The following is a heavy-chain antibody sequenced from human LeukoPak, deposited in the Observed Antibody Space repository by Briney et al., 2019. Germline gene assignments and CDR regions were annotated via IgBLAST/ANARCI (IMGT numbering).Heavy chain of an antibody. D-gene: IGHD6-25*01. CDR1: GGSISSYY. J-gene: IGHJ4*02. V-gene: IGHV4-59*01. CDR3: ASQDAAGYYFDY. CDR2: IYYSGST. Sequence: SETLSLTCTVSGGSISSYYWSWIRQPPGKGLEWIGYIYYSGSTNHNPSLKSRVTISVDTSKSQFSLKLSSVTAADTAVYYCASQDAAGYYFDYWGQGTLVTVPS.